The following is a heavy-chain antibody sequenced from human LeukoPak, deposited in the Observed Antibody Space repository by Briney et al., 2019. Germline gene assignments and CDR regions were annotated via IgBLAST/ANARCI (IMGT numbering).Heavy chain of an antibody. CDR2: IIPIFGTA. Sequence: SVKVSCKASGGTFSSYAISWVRQAPGQGLEWMGGIIPIFGTANYAQKFQGRVTITADESTSTAYMELSSLRSDDTAGYYGSREFDCSSTSCYAFDYWGQGTLVTVSS. J-gene: IGHJ4*02. CDR1: GGTFSSYA. D-gene: IGHD2-2*01. V-gene: IGHV1-69*01. CDR3: SREFDCSSTSCYAFDY.